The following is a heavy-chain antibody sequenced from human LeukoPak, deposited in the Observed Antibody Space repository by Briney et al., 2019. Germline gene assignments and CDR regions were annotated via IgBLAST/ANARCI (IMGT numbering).Heavy chain of an antibody. CDR2: ISVHNGNT. Sequence: ASVKVSCKASGYMFSSYGITWVRQAPGQGLEWMGWISVHNGNTKSAQNLQGRVIMTTDTSTNTAHMELRSLRSDDTAVYYCARIASDGSGTNHYWGQGTQVIVSS. D-gene: IGHD3-10*01. CDR1: GYMFSSYG. V-gene: IGHV1-18*01. J-gene: IGHJ4*02. CDR3: ARIASDGSGTNHY.